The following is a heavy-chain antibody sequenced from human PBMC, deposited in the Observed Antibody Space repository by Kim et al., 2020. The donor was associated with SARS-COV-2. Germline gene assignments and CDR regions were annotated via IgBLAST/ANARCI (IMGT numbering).Heavy chain of an antibody. J-gene: IGHJ6*03. V-gene: IGHV3-11*01. Sequence: YYADPVKGRFTISRDSAKNSLYLQMNNLRAEDTALYYCARGDYYYYMDVWGKGTTVTVSS. CDR3: ARGDYYYYMDV.